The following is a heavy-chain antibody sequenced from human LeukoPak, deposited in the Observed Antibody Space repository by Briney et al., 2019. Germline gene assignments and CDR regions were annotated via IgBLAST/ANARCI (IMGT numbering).Heavy chain of an antibody. D-gene: IGHD5-12*01. V-gene: IGHV1-2*02. CDR2: INPNSGGT. Sequence: GASVKVSCKASGYTFTGYYMHWVRQAPGQGLEWMGWINPNSGGTNYAQKFQGRVTMNRDTSISTAYMELSRLRSDDTAVYYCARDRSGYDLDSFDYWGQGTLVTVSS. CDR1: GYTFTGYY. J-gene: IGHJ4*02. CDR3: ARDRSGYDLDSFDY.